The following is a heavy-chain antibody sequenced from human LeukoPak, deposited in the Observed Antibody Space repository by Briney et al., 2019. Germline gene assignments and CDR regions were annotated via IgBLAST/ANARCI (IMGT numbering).Heavy chain of an antibody. V-gene: IGHV1-69*04. Sequence: ASVKVSCKASGGTFSSYAISWVRQAPGQGLEWMGRIIPILGIANYAQKFQSRVTVTADKSTSTAYMELSSLRSEDTAVYYCARDRGWYYDSSGYFSYWGQGTLVTVSS. CDR1: GGTFSSYA. D-gene: IGHD3-22*01. CDR2: IIPILGIA. CDR3: ARDRGWYYDSSGYFSY. J-gene: IGHJ4*02.